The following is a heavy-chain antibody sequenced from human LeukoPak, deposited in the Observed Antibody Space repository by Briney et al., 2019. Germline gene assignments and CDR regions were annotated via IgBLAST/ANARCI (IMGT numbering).Heavy chain of an antibody. CDR1: GGSISSYY. D-gene: IGHD3-9*01. V-gene: IGHV4-59*08. Sequence: SETLSLTCTVSGGSISSYYWSWIRQPPGKGLEWIGYIYYSGSTNYNPSLKSRVTISVDTSKNQFSLKLSSVTAADTAVYYCARLHLLRYFDWFPRADDAFDIWGQGTMVTVSS. CDR3: ARLHLLRYFDWFPRADDAFDI. CDR2: IYYSGST. J-gene: IGHJ3*02.